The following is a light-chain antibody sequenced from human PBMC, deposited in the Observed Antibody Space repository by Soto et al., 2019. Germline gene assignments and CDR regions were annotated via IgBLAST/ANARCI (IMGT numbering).Light chain of an antibody. J-gene: IGKJ4*02. CDR1: QSVSKNY. CDR3: EHYGSLGT. CDR2: GAY. V-gene: IGKV3-20*01. Sequence: NGMTLSPFTXCLTIPQRAPYACRESQSVSKNYLAWYKQKTGKXPXXXIYGAYNRATGIPDRFTGSGYGTDLTLTISRLENEGRAVYYCEHYGSLGTFGDGTKV.